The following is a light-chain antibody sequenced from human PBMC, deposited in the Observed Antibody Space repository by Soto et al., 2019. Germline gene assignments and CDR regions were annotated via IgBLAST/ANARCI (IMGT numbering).Light chain of an antibody. V-gene: IGKV3-15*01. CDR3: QHYNNWPPAWT. CDR2: GAS. J-gene: IGKJ1*01. Sequence: EIVMTPSPATLSVSPGERATLSCRASQSFSNNLAWYQQKPGQAPRLLIYGASTRATGIPARFSGSGSGTESTLTISSLQSEDFALYYCQHYNNWPPAWTFGQGTKVDI. CDR1: QSFSNN.